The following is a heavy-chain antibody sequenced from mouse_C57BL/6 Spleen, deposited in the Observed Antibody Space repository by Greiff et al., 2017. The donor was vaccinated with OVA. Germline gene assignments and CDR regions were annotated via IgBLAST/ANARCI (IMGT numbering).Heavy chain of an antibody. D-gene: IGHD2-4*01. CDR3: ARGKDYDDGVFAY. CDR1: GYTFTSYG. CDR2: IYPRSGNT. Sequence: QVQLQQSGAELARPGASVKLSCKASGYTFTSYGISWVKQRTGQGLEWIGEIYPRSGNTYYNEKFKGKATLTADKSSSTAYMELRSLTSEDSAVYFCARGKDYDDGVFAYWGQGTLVTVSA. V-gene: IGHV1-81*01. J-gene: IGHJ3*01.